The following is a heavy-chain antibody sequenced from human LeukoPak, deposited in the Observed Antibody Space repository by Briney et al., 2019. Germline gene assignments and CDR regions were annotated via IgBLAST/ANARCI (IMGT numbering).Heavy chain of an antibody. CDR3: AGGYCSDTSCYNAFDI. V-gene: IGHV4-34*01. CDR2: INHSGST. J-gene: IGHJ3*02. CDR1: GASFRGYY. D-gene: IGHD2-2*02. Sequence: SETLSLTCAVYGASFRGYYWRWIRQPPGKGLEWIGEINHSGSTNYNPSLKSRVTISVDTSKNQFSLNMSSVTAADTAVYYCAGGYCSDTSCYNAFDIWDQGAMVTVSS.